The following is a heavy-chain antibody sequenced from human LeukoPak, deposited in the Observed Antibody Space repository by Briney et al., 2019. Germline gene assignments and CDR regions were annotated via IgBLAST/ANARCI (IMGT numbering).Heavy chain of an antibody. J-gene: IGHJ4*02. CDR1: VGTFSSYA. CDR2: IVPIFAIA. V-gene: IGHV1-69*04. Sequence: ASLKVSCKASVGTFSSYAISCMRQAPGQGIEWMGRIVPIFAIANCAQRYQSRVTITADKPTSTASTERSSLRPEDTAVYYCARDRSSRCDFVYCGQGTPVTVSS. D-gene: IGHD2-2*01. CDR3: ARDRSSRCDFVY.